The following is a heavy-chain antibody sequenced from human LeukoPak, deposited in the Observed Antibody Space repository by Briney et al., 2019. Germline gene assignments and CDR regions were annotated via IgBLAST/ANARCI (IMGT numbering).Heavy chain of an antibody. CDR1: GGSISGTNW. J-gene: IGHJ4*02. CDR2: IYFSRTT. CDR3: ARQGGGYWNYFDS. D-gene: IGHD1-1*01. V-gene: IGHV4-39*01. Sequence: SETLSLTCCVSGGSISGTNWWSWVRQPPGKGLEWIGSIYFSRTTYYNPPLQSRVTISVDTTTNQFSLKMSALTAAAYVVLYFARQGGGYWNYFDSWGQGTLVTVSS.